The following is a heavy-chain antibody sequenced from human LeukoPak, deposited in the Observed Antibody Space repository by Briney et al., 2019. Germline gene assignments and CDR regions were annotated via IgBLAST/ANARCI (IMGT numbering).Heavy chain of an antibody. V-gene: IGHV1-18*01. CDR2: ISAYNGNT. CDR1: GYTFTRYA. CDR3: ARGSPYYYDSSGLDY. D-gene: IGHD3-22*01. Sequence: ASVKVSCKASGYTFTRYAINWVRQAPGQGLEWMGWISAYNGNTNYAQKLQGRVTMTTDTSTSTAYMELRSLRSDDTAVYYCARGSPYYYDSSGLDYWGQGTLVTVSS. J-gene: IGHJ4*02.